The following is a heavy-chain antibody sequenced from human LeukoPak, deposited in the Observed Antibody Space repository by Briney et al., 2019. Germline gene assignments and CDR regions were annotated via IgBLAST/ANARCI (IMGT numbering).Heavy chain of an antibody. Sequence: SETLSLTCAVYGGSFSGYYWSWIRQPPGKGLEWIGEINHSGSTNYNPSLKSRVIISVDTSKNQFSLKLSSVTAADTAVYYCARVYSGNWYSDCWGPGTLVTVSS. V-gene: IGHV4-34*01. CDR2: INHSGST. CDR3: ARVYSGNWYSDC. J-gene: IGHJ4*02. CDR1: GGSFSGYY. D-gene: IGHD1-26*01.